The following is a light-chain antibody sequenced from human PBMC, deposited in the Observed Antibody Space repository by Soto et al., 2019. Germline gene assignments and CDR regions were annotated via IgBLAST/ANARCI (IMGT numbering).Light chain of an antibody. CDR2: RNN. Sequence: QSVLTQPPSASWTPGQRVTISCSGSSSNTGSNFVYWYQQFPGTAPKLLIYRNNQRPSGVPDRFSGSKSGTSASLAISGLPSEDEADYYCAAWDDSLSGWVFGGGTKLTVL. V-gene: IGLV1-47*01. J-gene: IGLJ3*02. CDR3: AAWDDSLSGWV. CDR1: SSNTGSNF.